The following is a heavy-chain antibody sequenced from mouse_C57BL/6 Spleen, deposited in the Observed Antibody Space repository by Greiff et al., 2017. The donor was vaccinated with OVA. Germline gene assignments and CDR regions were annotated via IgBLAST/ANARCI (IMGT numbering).Heavy chain of an antibody. CDR3: ATSYDYDEGFAY. CDR1: GFSLTSYG. CDR2: IWRGGST. Sequence: VKLQESGPGLVQPSQSLSITCTVSGFSLTSYGVHWVRQSPGKGLEWLGVIWRGGSTDYNAAFMSRLSITKDNSKSQVFFKMNSLQADDTAIYYCATSYDYDEGFAYWGQGTLVTVSA. V-gene: IGHV2-5*01. D-gene: IGHD2-4*01. J-gene: IGHJ3*01.